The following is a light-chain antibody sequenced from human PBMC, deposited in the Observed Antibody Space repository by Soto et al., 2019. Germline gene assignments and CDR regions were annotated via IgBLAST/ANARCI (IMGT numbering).Light chain of an antibody. CDR2: DHD. Sequence: QSVLTQPPSVSAAPGQKVTISCSGTNSNIGINYVSWYQQVPGTAPKLLIYDHDKRPSGIPDRFSGSKSGTSATLAITGLQTGDEADYYCGTWDSSLSAGVFGGGTKLTVL. CDR3: GTWDSSLSAGV. V-gene: IGLV1-51*01. CDR1: NSNIGINY. J-gene: IGLJ2*01.